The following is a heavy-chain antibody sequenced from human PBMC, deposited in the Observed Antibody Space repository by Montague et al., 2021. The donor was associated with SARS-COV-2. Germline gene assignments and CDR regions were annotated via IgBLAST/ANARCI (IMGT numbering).Heavy chain of an antibody. D-gene: IGHD3-22*01. V-gene: IGHV4-31*03. J-gene: IGHJ5*02. Sequence: TLSLTCTVSGGSISSGGYYWSWIRQHPGKGLEWIGYIYYSGSTYYNPSLKSRVTISVDTSKNQFSLKLSSVTAADTAVYYCARAIRSIVVLNWFDPWGQGTLVTVSS. CDR2: IYYSGST. CDR3: ARAIRSIVVLNWFDP. CDR1: GGSISSGGYY.